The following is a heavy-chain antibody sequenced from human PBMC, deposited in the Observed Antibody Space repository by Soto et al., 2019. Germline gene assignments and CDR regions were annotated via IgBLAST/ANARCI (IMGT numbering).Heavy chain of an antibody. CDR1: GYTFTGYY. J-gene: IGHJ6*02. CDR3: ARDLVRGVYTRGMDV. Sequence: ASVKVSCKASGYTFTGYYMHWVRQAPGQGLEWMGWINPNSGGTNYAQKFQGWVTMTRDTSISTAYMELSRLRSDDTAVYYCARDLVRGVYTRGMDVWGQGTRVTVSS. D-gene: IGHD3-10*01. V-gene: IGHV1-2*04. CDR2: INPNSGGT.